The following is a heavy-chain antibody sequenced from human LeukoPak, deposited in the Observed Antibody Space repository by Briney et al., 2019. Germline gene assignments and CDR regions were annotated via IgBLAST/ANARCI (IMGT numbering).Heavy chain of an antibody. D-gene: IGHD3/OR15-3a*01. Sequence: GGSLRLSCAVSGITLSNYGMSWVRQAPGKGLEWVAGISDSGGSTKYADSVKARFTISRDSPKNTLFLQMISLRAEDTAVYFCAKRGVVIRVVLVGLHKEAYYFESWGQGALVTVSS. CDR3: AKRGVVIRVVLVGLHKEAYYFES. CDR1: GITLSNYG. J-gene: IGHJ4*02. CDR2: ISDSGGST. V-gene: IGHV3-23*01.